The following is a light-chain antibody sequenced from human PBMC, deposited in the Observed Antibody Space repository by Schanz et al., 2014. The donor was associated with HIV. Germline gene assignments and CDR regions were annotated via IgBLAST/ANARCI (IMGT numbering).Light chain of an antibody. CDR3: QVWDSSTAV. CDR2: RDS. Sequence: SYELTQPLSVSVALGQTARITCGGNNVGSKNVHWPQQKPGQAPVLVIYRDSNRPSGIPERFSGSNSGNTATLTISRAQAGDEADYYCQVWDSSTAVFGGGTKLTVL. CDR1: NVGSKN. V-gene: IGLV3-9*01. J-gene: IGLJ2*01.